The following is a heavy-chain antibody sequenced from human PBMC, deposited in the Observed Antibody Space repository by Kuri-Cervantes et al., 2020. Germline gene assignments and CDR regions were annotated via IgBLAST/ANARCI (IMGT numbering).Heavy chain of an antibody. V-gene: IGHV3-66*01. J-gene: IGHJ4*02. CDR3: ARAVGIVGATDY. D-gene: IGHD1-26*01. CDR1: GFTVSSNY. Sequence: GESLKISCAASGFTVSSNYMSWVRQAPGKGLEWVSVIYSGGSIYYADSVKGRFTISRDNAKNSLYLQMNSLRAEDTAVYYCARAVGIVGATDYWGQGTLVTVSS. CDR2: IYSGGSI.